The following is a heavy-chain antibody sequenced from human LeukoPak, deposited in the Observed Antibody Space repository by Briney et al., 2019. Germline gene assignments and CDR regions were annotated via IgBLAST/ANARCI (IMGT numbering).Heavy chain of an antibody. Sequence: PGGSLRLSCAASGFTFSSYAMHWVRQAPGKGLEWVAVISYDGSNKYYADSVKGRFTISRDNSKNTLYLQMNSLRAEDTAVYYCAREIKYYFDYWGQGTLVTVSS. V-gene: IGHV3-30-3*01. CDR1: GFTFSSYA. J-gene: IGHJ4*02. CDR2: ISYDGSNK. CDR3: AREIKYYFDY.